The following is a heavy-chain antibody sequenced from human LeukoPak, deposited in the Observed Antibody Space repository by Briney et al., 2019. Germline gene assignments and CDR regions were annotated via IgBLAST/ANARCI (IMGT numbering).Heavy chain of an antibody. CDR2: IYYSGST. V-gene: IGHV4-30-4*08. D-gene: IGHD3-10*01. CDR3: ARLIYYCGSGSYFPVFDP. J-gene: IGHJ5*02. Sequence: SETLSLTCTVSSGSISSGDYYWSWIRQPPGRGLEWIGYIYYSGSTYYNPSLKSRVTISVDTSKNQFSLKLSSVTAADTAVYYCARLIYYCGSGSYFPVFDPWGQGALVTVSS. CDR1: SGSISSGDYY.